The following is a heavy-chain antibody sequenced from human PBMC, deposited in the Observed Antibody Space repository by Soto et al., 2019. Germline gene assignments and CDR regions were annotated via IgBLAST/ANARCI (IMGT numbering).Heavy chain of an antibody. Sequence: QVQLQESGPGLVKPSQTLSLTCTVSGGSISGGVYYWSWIRQPPGKGLEWIGYIFDSGSTYYNPSLKSRVTISVDTSKNQFSLRLSSVTAADTAVYYCAREIIPLTTDWYFDLWGRSTLVTVSS. CDR2: IFDSGST. D-gene: IGHD4-17*01. CDR1: GGSISGGVYY. CDR3: AREIIPLTTDWYFDL. V-gene: IGHV4-30-4*01. J-gene: IGHJ2*01.